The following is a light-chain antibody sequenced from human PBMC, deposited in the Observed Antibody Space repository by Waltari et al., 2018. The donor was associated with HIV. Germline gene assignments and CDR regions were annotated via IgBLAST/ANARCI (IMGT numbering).Light chain of an antibody. CDR2: AAS. CDR1: QDIRNY. CDR3: QQLSGDPFT. V-gene: IGKV1-9*01. Sequence: DIQLTKSPSFLSASVSDRITTTCRASQDIRNYVAWCQQKPGTCPKLLIYAASTLQSGVPSRFSGSGSGTEFTLTISGLQPEDFATYYCQQLSGDPFTFGPGTNVDLK. J-gene: IGKJ3*01.